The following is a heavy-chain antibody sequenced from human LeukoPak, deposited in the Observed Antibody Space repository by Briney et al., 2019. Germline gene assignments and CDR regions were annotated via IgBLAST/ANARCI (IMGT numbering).Heavy chain of an antibody. CDR1: GFTFSSYS. CDR3: ATGKPWGAVATICFDY. Sequence: GGSLRLSCAASGFTFSSYSMNWVRQAPGKGLEWVSAISGSGGSTYYADSVKGRFTISRDNSKNTLYLQMNSLRAEDTAVYYCATGKPWGAVATICFDYWGQGTLVTVSS. CDR2: ISGSGGST. J-gene: IGHJ4*02. V-gene: IGHV3-23*01. D-gene: IGHD5-12*01.